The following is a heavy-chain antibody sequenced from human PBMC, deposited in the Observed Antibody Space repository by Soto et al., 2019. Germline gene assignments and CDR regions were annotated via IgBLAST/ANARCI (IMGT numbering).Heavy chain of an antibody. J-gene: IGHJ5*01. D-gene: IGHD3-22*01. V-gene: IGHV4-59*08. CDR3: ARLGGFYQSLDS. CDR2: IYYTGTT. Sequence: QVHLQESGPGLVKPSETLSLTCTVSGGSISSYYRSWILQPPGKGLECIGYIYYTGTTTYNPSIKSRVTISVNSSKNQISLNLTSVSAADTAVYYCARLGGFYQSLDSWGQGTLVTVSS. CDR1: GGSISSYY.